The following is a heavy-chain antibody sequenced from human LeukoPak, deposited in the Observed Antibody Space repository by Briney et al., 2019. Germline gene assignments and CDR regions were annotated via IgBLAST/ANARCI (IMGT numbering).Heavy chain of an antibody. CDR1: GYTFTGYY. D-gene: IGHD3-22*01. Sequence: ASVKVSCKASGYTFTGYYMHWVRQAPGQGLEWMGWINPNSGGTNYAQKFQGRVTMTRDTSISTAYMELSRLRSDDTAVYHCAREAKYYDSSGYYLPSADYWGQGTLVTVSS. J-gene: IGHJ4*02. CDR3: AREAKYYDSSGYYLPSADY. CDR2: INPNSGGT. V-gene: IGHV1-2*02.